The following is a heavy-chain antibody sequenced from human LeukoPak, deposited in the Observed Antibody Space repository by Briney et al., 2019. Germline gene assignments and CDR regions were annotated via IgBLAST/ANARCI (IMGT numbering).Heavy chain of an antibody. V-gene: IGHV1-69*13. D-gene: IGHD3-9*01. CDR2: IIPIFGTA. Sequence: GASVKVSCKASGGTFSSYAISWVRQAPGQGLESMGGIIPIFGTANYAQKFQGRVTITADESTSTAYMELSSLRSEDTAVYYCAGVNPFYYDILTGYPYYFDYWGQGTLVTVSP. J-gene: IGHJ4*02. CDR3: AGVNPFYYDILTGYPYYFDY. CDR1: GGTFSSYA.